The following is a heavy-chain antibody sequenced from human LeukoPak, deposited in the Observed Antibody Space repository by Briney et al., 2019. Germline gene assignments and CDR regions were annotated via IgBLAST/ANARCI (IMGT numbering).Heavy chain of an antibody. J-gene: IGHJ4*02. CDR2: INPDNGGT. D-gene: IGHD3-10*01. CDR3: ARSYGSGTYRGFFDY. V-gene: IGHV1-2*02. CDR1: GNTFTGFC. Sequence: ASVKVSCKASGNTFTGFCMHWVRQAPGQGLEWMTWINPDNGGTKYAQKFQGRVTITWDTSISTAYMEVTRLRSDDTAVYYCARSYGSGTYRGFFDYWGQGTVVTVSS.